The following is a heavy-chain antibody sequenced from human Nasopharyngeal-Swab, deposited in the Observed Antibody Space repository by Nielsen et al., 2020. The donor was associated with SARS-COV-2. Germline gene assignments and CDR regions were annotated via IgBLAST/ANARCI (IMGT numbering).Heavy chain of an antibody. D-gene: IGHD4-11*01. CDR2: FHNSGTT. CDR3: ARQVRFNYAPGGWFDT. Sequence: SETLSLTCSVSGGSISSSDFYWVWIRQPPGKGLEWIGSFHNSGTTYYESSLKSRVTISGDTAKKQLSLKLSSVTAADTAVYYCARQVRFNYAPGGWFDTWGQGTLVTASS. V-gene: IGHV4-39*01. J-gene: IGHJ5*02. CDR1: GGSISSSDFY.